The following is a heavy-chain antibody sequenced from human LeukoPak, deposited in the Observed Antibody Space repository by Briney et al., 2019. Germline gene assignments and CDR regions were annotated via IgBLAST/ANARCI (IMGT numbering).Heavy chain of an antibody. CDR1: GDSVSSGGRY. V-gene: IGHV4-39*01. CDR3: ARQCSSISCPIDY. CDR2: ISYSANS. D-gene: IGHD2-2*01. J-gene: IGHJ4*02. Sequence: NSSETLSLTCTVSGDSVSSGGRYWVWVRQPPGKGLEWPGAISYSANSYYSPSHKSRVTISIDMSKNQFSLRLSSVTAADTAFYYCARQCSSISCPIDYWGQGNLVTVSS.